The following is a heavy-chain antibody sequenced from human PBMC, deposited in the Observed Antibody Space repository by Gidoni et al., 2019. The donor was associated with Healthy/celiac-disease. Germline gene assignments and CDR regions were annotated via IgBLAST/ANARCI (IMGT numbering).Heavy chain of an antibody. Sequence: QVQLVESGGGLVKPGGSLRLSCAASGFTFSDYYMGWIRQAPGQGLEWVSYISSSGSTIYYADSVKGRFTISRDNAKNSLYLQMNSLRAEDTAVYYCARDRNITGTTFYYYYYGMDVWGQGTTVTVSS. CDR1: GFTFSDYY. CDR3: ARDRNITGTTFYYYYYGMDV. J-gene: IGHJ6*02. V-gene: IGHV3-11*01. D-gene: IGHD1-7*01. CDR2: ISSSGSTI.